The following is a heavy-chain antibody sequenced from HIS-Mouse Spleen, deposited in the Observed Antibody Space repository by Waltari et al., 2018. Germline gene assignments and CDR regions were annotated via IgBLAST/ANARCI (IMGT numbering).Heavy chain of an antibody. Sequence: QLQLQESGPGLVKPSETLSLTCTVSCGSISSSSYSWGWIRQPPGKGLGGIGSIYYSGSTYYTPSLKSRVPISVDTSKNQFSLKLSSVTAADTAVYYCAREIPYSSSWYDWYFDLWGRGTLVTVSS. J-gene: IGHJ2*01. CDR3: AREIPYSSSWYDWYFDL. CDR1: CGSISSSSYS. D-gene: IGHD6-13*01. CDR2: IYYSGST. V-gene: IGHV4-39*07.